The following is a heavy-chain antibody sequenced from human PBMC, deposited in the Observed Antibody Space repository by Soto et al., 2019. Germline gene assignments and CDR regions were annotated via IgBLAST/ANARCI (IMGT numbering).Heavy chain of an antibody. CDR2: IYYSGST. D-gene: IGHD3-22*01. V-gene: IGHV4-39*01. J-gene: IGHJ5*02. CDR3: ARGAIWYDSGRHPHNWFDP. Sequence: SETLSLTCTVSGGSISSSRYYWGWIRQPPGKGLEWIGSIYYSGSTYYNPSLKSRVTISVDTSKNQFSLKLNSVTAADTAVYYCARGAIWYDSGRHPHNWFDPWGQGTLVTIS. CDR1: GGSISSSRYY.